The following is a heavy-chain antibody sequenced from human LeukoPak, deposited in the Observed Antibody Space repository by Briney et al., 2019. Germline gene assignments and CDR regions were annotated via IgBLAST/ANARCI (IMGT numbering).Heavy chain of an antibody. CDR3: ARAAYYYDTSDYYYDY. Sequence: PSETLSLTCAVSAYSISNGYYWGWIRQPPGKGLEWIGSIYHSGSTYYNPSLKSRVTISVDTSKNQFSLKLSSVTAADTAVYYCARAAYYYDTSDYYYDYWGQGTLVTVSS. CDR1: AYSISNGYY. J-gene: IGHJ4*02. CDR2: IYHSGST. D-gene: IGHD3-22*01. V-gene: IGHV4-38-2*01.